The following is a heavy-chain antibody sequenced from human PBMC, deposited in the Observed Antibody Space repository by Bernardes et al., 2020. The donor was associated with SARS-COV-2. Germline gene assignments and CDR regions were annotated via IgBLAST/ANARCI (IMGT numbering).Heavy chain of an antibody. CDR2: IIPIFGTA. V-gene: IGHV1-69*13. CDR3: ARTRGYSGYGSTYYFDY. J-gene: IGHJ4*02. D-gene: IGHD5-12*01. CDR1: GGTFSSYA. Sequence: SVKVSCKASGGTFSSYAISWVRQAPGQGLEWMGRIIPIFGTANYAQKFQGRVTITADESTSTAYMELSSLRSEDTAVYYCARTRGYSGYGSTYYFDYWGQGTLVTVSS.